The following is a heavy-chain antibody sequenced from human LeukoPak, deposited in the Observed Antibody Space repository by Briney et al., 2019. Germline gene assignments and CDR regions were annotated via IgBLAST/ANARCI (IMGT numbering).Heavy chain of an antibody. CDR3: ARDTAYAFDI. CDR1: GFTFSSYS. Sequence: PGGSLRLSCAASGFTFSSYSMTWVRQAPGKGLEWISYITTSSDTTHYADSVEGRFTISRDNAKNSLYLQMNGLRAEDTAVYYCARDTAYAFDIWGQGTMVTVSS. D-gene: IGHD3-16*01. V-gene: IGHV3-48*01. J-gene: IGHJ3*02. CDR2: ITTSSDTT.